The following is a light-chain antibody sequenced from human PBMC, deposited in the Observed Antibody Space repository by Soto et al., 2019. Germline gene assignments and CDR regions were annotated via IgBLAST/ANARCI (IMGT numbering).Light chain of an antibody. J-gene: IGLJ1*01. CDR3: QSDDSSLSGSV. Sequence: QSVLTQPPSVSGAPGQRVTISFTGSSSNIGALYDVHWYQQLPGTGPKLLIYGNGNRPSGVPDRFSGSKSGSSASLAISGVQAEDEGDYYCQSDDSSLSGSVFGAGTKVTVL. CDR2: GNG. V-gene: IGLV1-40*01. CDR1: SSNIGALYD.